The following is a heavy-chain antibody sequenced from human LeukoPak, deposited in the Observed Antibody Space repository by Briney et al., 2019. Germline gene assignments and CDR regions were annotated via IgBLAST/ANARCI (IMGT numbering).Heavy chain of an antibody. V-gene: IGHV4-59*08. D-gene: IGHD2-2*01. Sequence: SETLSLTCTVSGGSISSYYWSWIRQPPGKGLEWIGYIYYSGSTNYNPSLKSRVTISVDTSKNQFSLKLSSVTAADTAVYYCARAVVPAAWVFSYYYGMDVWGQGTTVTVSS. CDR2: IYYSGST. J-gene: IGHJ6*02. CDR1: GGSISSYY. CDR3: ARAVVPAAWVFSYYYGMDV.